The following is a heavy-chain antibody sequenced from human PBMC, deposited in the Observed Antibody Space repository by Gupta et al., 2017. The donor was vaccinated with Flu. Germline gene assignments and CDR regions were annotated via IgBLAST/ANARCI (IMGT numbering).Heavy chain of an antibody. V-gene: IGHV3-21*06. CDR1: KFTVSSYS. CDR3: ARGVADYYDSSGYLDY. Sequence: DVQVVESGGGLVKPGGSLRLSCAASKFTVSSYSMNWVRQAPGKGLEWVSYISTSSSYIYYADSVKGRFTISRDNAKNSLYLQMNSLRAEDTAVYYCARGVADYYDSSGYLDYWGQGTLVTVSA. CDR2: ISTSSSYI. J-gene: IGHJ4*02. D-gene: IGHD3-22*01.